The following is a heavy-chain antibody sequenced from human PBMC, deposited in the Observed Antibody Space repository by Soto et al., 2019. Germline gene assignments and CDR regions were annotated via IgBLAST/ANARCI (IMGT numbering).Heavy chain of an antibody. CDR1: GFTFSSYG. V-gene: IGHV3-30*18. CDR2: ISYDGSNK. D-gene: IGHD1-7*01. CDR3: AKDGGLELRESLDY. Sequence: PGGSLRLSCAASGFTFSSYGMHWVRQAPGKGLEWVAVISYDGSNKYYADSVKGRFTISRDNSKNTLYLQMNSLRAEDTAVYYCAKDGGLELRESLDYWGQGTLVTVSS. J-gene: IGHJ4*02.